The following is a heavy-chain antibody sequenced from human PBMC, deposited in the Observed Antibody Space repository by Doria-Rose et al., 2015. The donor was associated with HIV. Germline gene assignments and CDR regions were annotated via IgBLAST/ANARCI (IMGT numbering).Heavy chain of an antibody. D-gene: IGHD6-13*01. CDR1: GVSLSSPGMG. V-gene: IGHV2-26*01. Sequence: QITLKESGPVLVKPTETLTLTCTVSGVSLSSPGMGVSWIRQPPGKALEWLSNIFSDDERSYKTSLKSRLTISRGTSKSQAVPTMTDMDPVDTATYYCARIKSSRWYHKYYFDFWGQGTLVIVSA. J-gene: IGHJ4*02. CDR2: IFSDDER. CDR3: ARIKSSRWYHKYYFDF.